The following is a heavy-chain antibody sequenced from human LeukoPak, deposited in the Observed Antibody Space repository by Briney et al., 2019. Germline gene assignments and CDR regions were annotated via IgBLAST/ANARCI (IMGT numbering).Heavy chain of an antibody. CDR3: TRVVSDSYGMDV. Sequence: SETLSLTCTVSGGSISSGGYYWSWIRQHPGKGLEWIGYIHYSGSTNYNPSLKSRVTISVDTSKNQFSLKLSSVTAADTAVYYCTRVVSDSYGMDVWGQGTTVTVSS. D-gene: IGHD6-25*01. V-gene: IGHV4-61*08. CDR2: IHYSGST. J-gene: IGHJ6*02. CDR1: GGSISSGGYY.